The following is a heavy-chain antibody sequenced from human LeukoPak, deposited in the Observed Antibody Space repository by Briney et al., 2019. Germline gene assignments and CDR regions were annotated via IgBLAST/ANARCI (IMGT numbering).Heavy chain of an antibody. D-gene: IGHD3-16*01. Sequence: ASVKVSCKASGYTFISYGISWVRQAPGQGLEWMGRINPNSGGANYAQKFQGRVTMTRDTSISTASMELSRLRSDDTAVYYCARRKGEPNIFDYWGQGTLVTVSS. J-gene: IGHJ4*02. CDR3: ARRKGEPNIFDY. CDR2: INPNSGGA. V-gene: IGHV1-2*06. CDR1: GYTFISYG.